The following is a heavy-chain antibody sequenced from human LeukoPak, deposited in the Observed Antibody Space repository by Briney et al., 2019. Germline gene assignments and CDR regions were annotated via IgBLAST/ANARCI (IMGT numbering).Heavy chain of an antibody. CDR1: GFTFDTYS. V-gene: IGHV3-48*04. Sequence: GGSLRLSCVASGFTFDTYSMNWIRPAPGKGLEWTSYITDDSKTMYYADSVKGRFTISRDNAKNALYLQMNSLRTEDTALYYCAKGYCSSTSCLFDYWGQGTLVTVSS. CDR2: ITDDSKTM. D-gene: IGHD2-2*01. J-gene: IGHJ4*02. CDR3: AKGYCSSTSCLFDY.